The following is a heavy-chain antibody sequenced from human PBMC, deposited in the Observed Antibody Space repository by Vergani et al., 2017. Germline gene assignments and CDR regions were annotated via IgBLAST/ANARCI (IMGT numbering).Heavy chain of an antibody. J-gene: IGHJ3*01. CDR1: GFTFNSYA. CDR2: INNNGGST. V-gene: IGHV3-23*01. CDR3: AKVCGSTSCPYGGGAFDV. D-gene: IGHD2-2*01. Sequence: QLLESGGGLIQPGGFLRLSCAASGFTFNSYAMTLVRQAPGKGLEWVSGINNNGGSTYYADSVKGRFTISRDNSKNTLYLQMTDLRAEDTATYYCAKVCGSTSCPYGGGAFDVWGHGTMVTVSS.